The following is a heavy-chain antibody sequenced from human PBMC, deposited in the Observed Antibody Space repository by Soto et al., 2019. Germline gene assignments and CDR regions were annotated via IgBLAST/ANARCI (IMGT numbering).Heavy chain of an antibody. CDR3: AREVGHYDFWSGYSPGMDV. V-gene: IGHV1-2*04. CDR1: VYTFTGYY. D-gene: IGHD3-3*01. Sequence: ASVKVSCNASVYTFTGYYTHWVRQAPGQGLEWMGWIKPNSGGTNYAQKFQGWVTMTRDTSISTAYMELRRLRTDDTAVYYCAREVGHYDFWSGYSPGMDVWGQGTTVTVPS. J-gene: IGHJ6*02. CDR2: IKPNSGGT.